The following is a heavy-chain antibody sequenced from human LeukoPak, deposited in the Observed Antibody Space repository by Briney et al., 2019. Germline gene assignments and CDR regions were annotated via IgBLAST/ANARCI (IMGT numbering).Heavy chain of an antibody. V-gene: IGHV3-48*01. J-gene: IGHJ3*02. CDR1: GFTFSSYS. D-gene: IGHD3-22*01. Sequence: QPGGSLRLSCAASGFTFSSYSMNWVRQAPGKVLEWVSCISSSSSTIYYADSVKGRFTISRDNAKNSLYLQMNSLRAEDTAVYYCARDRGGYGAFDIWGQGTMVTVSS. CDR3: ARDRGGYGAFDI. CDR2: ISSSSSTI.